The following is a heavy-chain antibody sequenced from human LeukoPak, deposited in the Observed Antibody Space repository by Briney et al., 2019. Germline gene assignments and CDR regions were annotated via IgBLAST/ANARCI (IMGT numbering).Heavy chain of an antibody. CDR2: IYHSGTT. J-gene: IGHJ4*02. Sequence: SETLSLTCAVSNYSITSGYCWGWIRQPPGKGLEWIASIYHSGTTYYNPSLRNRVTLFVDTSKNQFSLKLTSLTAADTAVYYCARDGVFHDSDGYSFDYWGQGTLVTVSS. CDR3: ARDGVFHDSDGYSFDY. CDR1: NYSITSGYC. D-gene: IGHD3-22*01. V-gene: IGHV4-38-2*02.